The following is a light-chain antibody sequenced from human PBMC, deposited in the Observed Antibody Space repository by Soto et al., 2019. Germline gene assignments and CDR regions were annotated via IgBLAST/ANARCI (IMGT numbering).Light chain of an antibody. V-gene: IGKV3-20*01. CDR2: DAS. J-gene: IGKJ4*01. Sequence: EIVLTQSPGTLSLSPGERATLSCRASQSVSSSYLAWYQQKPGQAPRLLIYDASSRATGIPDRFSGSGSGTDFAVTISRLEPEDFAVYSCQQYGSSLLTFGGGPKVEIK. CDR3: QQYGSSLLT. CDR1: QSVSSSY.